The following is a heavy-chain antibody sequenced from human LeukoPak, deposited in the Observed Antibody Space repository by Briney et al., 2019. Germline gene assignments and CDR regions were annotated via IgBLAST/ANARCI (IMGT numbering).Heavy chain of an antibody. CDR1: GRSISSYY. J-gene: IGHJ3*02. CDR2: IYYSGST. D-gene: IGHD6-19*01. Sequence: PSETLSLTFSVSGRSISSYYWSSVRQPPGKGLEWVGYIYYSGSTNYNPSLKSRVPISVDTSKNQFSLKLCSVTAADTAVYYCARVIAVAGAFNAFDIRGQGTMVTVSS. CDR3: ARVIAVAGAFNAFDI. V-gene: IGHV4-59*01.